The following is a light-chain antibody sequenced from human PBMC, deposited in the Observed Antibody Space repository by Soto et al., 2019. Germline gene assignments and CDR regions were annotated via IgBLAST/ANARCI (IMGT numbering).Light chain of an antibody. CDR2: QDS. CDR1: RLGEKY. CDR3: QAWDSNTVI. V-gene: IGLV3-1*01. Sequence: SYELTQPPSVSVSPGQTARITCSGDRLGEKYASWHQQRPGQSPVLVIDQDSKRPAGIPERFSGSNSGNTATLSISGTQSMDEADYYCQAWDSNTVIFGGGTKLTVL. J-gene: IGLJ2*01.